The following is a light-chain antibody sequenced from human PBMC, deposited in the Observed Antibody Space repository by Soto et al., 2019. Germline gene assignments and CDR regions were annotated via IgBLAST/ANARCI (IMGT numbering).Light chain of an antibody. CDR2: RNN. CDR1: SSNLGSNF. CDR3: AAWDDSLSGVV. V-gene: IGLV1-47*01. Sequence: QSVLTQPPSASGTPGQRVTISCSGSSSNLGSNFIYWYQQLPGAAPKLLISRNNERPSGVPDRFSGSKSGTSASLAISGLRSEDEADSHCAAWDDSLSGVVFGGGTKLTVL. J-gene: IGLJ3*02.